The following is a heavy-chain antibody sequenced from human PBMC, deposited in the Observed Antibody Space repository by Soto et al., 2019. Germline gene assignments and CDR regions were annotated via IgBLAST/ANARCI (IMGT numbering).Heavy chain of an antibody. D-gene: IGHD5-18*01. V-gene: IGHV3-33*01. J-gene: IGHJ4*02. Sequence: QVQLVESGGGVVQPGRSLRLSCAASGFTFSSYGMHRVRQAPGKGLEWVAVIWYDGSNKYYADSVKGRFTISRDNSKNTLYLQMNSLRAEDTAVYYCAREYSYGLLGYWGQGTLVTVSS. CDR3: AREYSYGLLGY. CDR2: IWYDGSNK. CDR1: GFTFSSYG.